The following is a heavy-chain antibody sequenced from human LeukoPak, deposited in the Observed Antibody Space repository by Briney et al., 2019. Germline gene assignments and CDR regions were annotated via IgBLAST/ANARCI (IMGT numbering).Heavy chain of an antibody. Sequence: GGSLRLSCAASGFTFSSYAMSWVRQAPGKGLEWVSAISGSGGSTYYADSVKGRFTISRDNSKNTLYLQMNSLRAEDTAVYYCAKDRSAIRYYYDSSGPYYFDYWGQGTLVTVSS. CDR1: GFTFSSYA. V-gene: IGHV3-23*01. D-gene: IGHD3-22*01. CDR2: ISGSGGST. J-gene: IGHJ4*02. CDR3: AKDRSAIRYYYDSSGPYYFDY.